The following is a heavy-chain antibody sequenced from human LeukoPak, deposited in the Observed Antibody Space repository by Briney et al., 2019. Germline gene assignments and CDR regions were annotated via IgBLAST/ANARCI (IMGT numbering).Heavy chain of an antibody. Sequence: PSETLSLTCAVYGGSFSGYYWSWIRHPPPKGLDWSGEINHSGSTNSNPSLRSRVTISVDPSKNQFSLKLSSVTAADTAVYSSSYDYWYFDLWGRGTLVTVSS. CDR1: GGSFSGYY. J-gene: IGHJ2*01. CDR3: SYDYWYFDL. CDR2: INHSGST. D-gene: IGHD2-15*01. V-gene: IGHV4-34*03.